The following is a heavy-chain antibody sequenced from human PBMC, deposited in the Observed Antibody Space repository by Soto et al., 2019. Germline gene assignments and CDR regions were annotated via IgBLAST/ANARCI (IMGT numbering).Heavy chain of an antibody. J-gene: IGHJ2*01. D-gene: IGHD4-17*01. CDR1: GGSISSYY. CDR2: IYYSGST. CDR3: ARGDYGDYGSWYFDL. Sequence: QVQLQESGPGLVKPSETLSLTCTVSGGSISSYYWSWIRQPPGKGLEWIGYIYYSGSTNYNPSLKSRVTISGDTSKNQFSLKLSSVTAADTAVYYCARGDYGDYGSWYFDLWGRGTLVTVSS. V-gene: IGHV4-59*01.